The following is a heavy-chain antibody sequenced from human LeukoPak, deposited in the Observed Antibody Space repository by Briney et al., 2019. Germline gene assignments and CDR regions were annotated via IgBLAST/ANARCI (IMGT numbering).Heavy chain of an antibody. CDR2: IGGNSAYT. V-gene: IGHV1-18*01. D-gene: IGHD2-15*01. J-gene: IGHJ6*03. CDR3: ARGSVGGRDYYYMDV. CDR1: GYSFTSFG. Sequence: GASVKVCCKASGYSFTSFGITWVRRAPGQGLEWMGWIGGNSAYTNSAQKLQGRVTMTTDTSTNTAYMELRSLRSDDTAVYYCARGSVGGRDYYYMDVWGKGTTVTVSS.